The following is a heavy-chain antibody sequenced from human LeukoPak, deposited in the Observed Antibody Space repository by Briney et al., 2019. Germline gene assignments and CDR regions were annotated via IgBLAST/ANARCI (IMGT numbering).Heavy chain of an antibody. Sequence: ASVKVSCKASGYTFTSYGISWVRQAPGQGLEWMGWISAYNGNTNYAQKLQGRVTMTTDTSTSTAYMELRSLRSDDTAVYYCARGEGYCSSTSCFHDAFDIWGQGAMVTVSS. V-gene: IGHV1-18*01. D-gene: IGHD2-2*01. CDR3: ARGEGYCSSTSCFHDAFDI. CDR1: GYTFTSYG. CDR2: ISAYNGNT. J-gene: IGHJ3*02.